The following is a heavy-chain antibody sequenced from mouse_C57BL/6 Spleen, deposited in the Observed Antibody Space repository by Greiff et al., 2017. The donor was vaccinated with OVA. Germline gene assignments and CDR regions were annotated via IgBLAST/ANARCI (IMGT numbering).Heavy chain of an antibody. CDR1: GYSITSGYD. V-gene: IGHV3-1*01. CDR2: ISYSGST. CDR3: ARDYYGSRGGFAY. Sequence: EVQRVESGPGMVKPSQSLSLTCTVTGYSITSGYDWHWIRHFPGNKLEWMGYISYSGSTNYNPSLKSRISITHDTSKNHFFLKLNSVTTEDTATYYCARDYYGSRGGFAYWGQGTLVTVSA. J-gene: IGHJ3*01. D-gene: IGHD1-1*01.